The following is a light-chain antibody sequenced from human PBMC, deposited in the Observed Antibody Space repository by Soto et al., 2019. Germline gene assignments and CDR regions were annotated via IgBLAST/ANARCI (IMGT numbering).Light chain of an antibody. Sequence: QTVVTQEPSLTVSPGGTVTLTCASSSGAVTSDYYPNWFQLKPGQAPRALIYSTTNKHPWTPARFSGSLLGGKAALTLSGVQPEDEAEYFCLVFYGGDWVFVGGTKVTVL. V-gene: IGLV7-43*01. CDR2: STT. CDR3: LVFYGGDWV. J-gene: IGLJ3*02. CDR1: SGAVTSDYY.